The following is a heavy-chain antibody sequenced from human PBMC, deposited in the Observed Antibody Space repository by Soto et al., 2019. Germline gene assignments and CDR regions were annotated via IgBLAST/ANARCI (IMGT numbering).Heavy chain of an antibody. J-gene: IGHJ6*02. CDR1: GFTFSSYG. CDR2: ISYDGSNK. V-gene: IGHV3-30*18. D-gene: IGHD5-12*01. Sequence: PGGSLRLSCAASGFTFSSYGMHWVRQAPGKGLEWVAVISYDGSNKYYADSVKGRFTISRDNSKNTLYLQMNSLRAEDTAVYYCAKDGGYDYYYYYGMDVWGQGTTVTVSS. CDR3: AKDGGYDYYYYYGMDV.